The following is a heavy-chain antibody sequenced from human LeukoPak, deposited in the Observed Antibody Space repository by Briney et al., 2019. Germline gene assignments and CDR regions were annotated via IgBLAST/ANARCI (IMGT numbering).Heavy chain of an antibody. V-gene: IGHV3-30*18. J-gene: IGHJ4*02. CDR3: AKDQDVAAAGTWGSIDY. CDR2: ISYDATNE. D-gene: IGHD6-13*01. Sequence: PGGSLRLSCAASGFTFSNYGIHWVRQAPGKGLEWVAVISYDATNEYYTDSVKGRFTISRDNSRNTLYLQMNSLRAEDTAVYYYAKDQDVAAAGTWGSIDYWGQGTLVTVSS. CDR1: GFTFSNYG.